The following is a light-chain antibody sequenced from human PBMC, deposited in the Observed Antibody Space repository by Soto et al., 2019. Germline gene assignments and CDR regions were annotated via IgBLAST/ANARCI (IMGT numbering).Light chain of an antibody. J-gene: IGLJ2*01. CDR1: SSNIGTYT. V-gene: IGLV1-44*01. CDR3: CSYAGSSTLV. Sequence: QSVLTQPPSASGTPGQRVTISCSGTSSNIGTYTVNWYQQLPGTAPKLLIYTDYQRPSGVPDRFSGSKSGTSASLAINGLQAEDEADYYCCSYAGSSTLVFGGGTQLTVL. CDR2: TDY.